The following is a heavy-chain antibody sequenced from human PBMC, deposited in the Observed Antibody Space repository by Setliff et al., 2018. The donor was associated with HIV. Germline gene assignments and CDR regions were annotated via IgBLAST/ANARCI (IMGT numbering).Heavy chain of an antibody. V-gene: IGHV3-7*01. J-gene: IGHJ4*02. D-gene: IGHD4-4*01. CDR2: IKQDGSER. CDR1: GLTFSSYW. Sequence: LRLSCAASGLTFSSYWMSWVRQAPGKGLEWVANIKQDGSERSYVDSVKGRFTISRDNAKNSLYLQMNSLRAEDTAVYYCAQITVMGYWGQGTLVTVSS. CDR3: AQITVMGY.